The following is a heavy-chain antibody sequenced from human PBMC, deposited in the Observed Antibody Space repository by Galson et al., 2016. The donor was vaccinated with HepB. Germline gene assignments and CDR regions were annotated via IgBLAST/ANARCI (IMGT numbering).Heavy chain of an antibody. D-gene: IGHD2-2*01. CDR2: ISYDGSNK. Sequence: SLRLSRAASGFTFSSYGMHWVRQAPGKGLEWVAFISYDGSNKKYADSVKGRFTISRDNSKKTLYLHMNSLRAEDTAVYYCAKDGRIYCSSASCHDHFHYWGQGTLVTVSS. CDR3: AKDGRIYCSSASCHDHFHY. CDR1: GFTFSSYG. J-gene: IGHJ4*02. V-gene: IGHV3-30*18.